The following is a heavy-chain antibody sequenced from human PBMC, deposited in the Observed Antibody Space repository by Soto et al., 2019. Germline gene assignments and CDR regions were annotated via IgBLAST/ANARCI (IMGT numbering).Heavy chain of an antibody. Sequence: PGGSLRLSCAASGFTFSSYAMSWVRQAPGKGLEWVSAISGSGGSTYYADSVKGRFTISRDNSKNALYLQMNSLRAEDTAVYYCAKDMLDQTTVTYLEYYYYYDGMDVWGQGTTVTVSS. CDR3: AKDMLDQTTVTYLEYYYYYDGMDV. CDR1: GFTFSSYA. V-gene: IGHV3-23*01. D-gene: IGHD4-17*01. CDR2: ISGSGGST. J-gene: IGHJ6*02.